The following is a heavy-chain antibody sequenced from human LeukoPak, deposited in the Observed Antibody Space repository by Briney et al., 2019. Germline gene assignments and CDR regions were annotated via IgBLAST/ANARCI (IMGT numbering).Heavy chain of an antibody. CDR3: ATETIGRHYDY. Sequence: GGSLRLSCAASGFTFSSCGFNWVRQAPGKGLEWVSSIGPTGTDRYYADSVRGRFTISRDNAKNSMCLQMDSLRDEDTAVYYCATETIGRHYDYWGQGTLLTVSS. V-gene: IGHV3-21*01. D-gene: IGHD1-14*01. J-gene: IGHJ4*02. CDR1: GFTFSSCG. CDR2: IGPTGTDR.